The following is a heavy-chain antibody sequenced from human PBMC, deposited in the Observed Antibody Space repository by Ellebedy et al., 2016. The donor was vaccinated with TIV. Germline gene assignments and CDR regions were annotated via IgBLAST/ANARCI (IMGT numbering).Heavy chain of an antibody. D-gene: IGHD3-9*01. J-gene: IGHJ4*02. Sequence: GESLKISCKGSGYSFTTYWIGWVRQMPGKGLEWMGIIYPGDSDTRYSPSFQGQVTISADKSISTAYLQWSSLKASDTAMYYCARLGLNYDILTGYPLYFDYWGQGTLVTVSS. CDR2: IYPGDSDT. CDR1: GYSFTTYW. CDR3: ARLGLNYDILTGYPLYFDY. V-gene: IGHV5-51*01.